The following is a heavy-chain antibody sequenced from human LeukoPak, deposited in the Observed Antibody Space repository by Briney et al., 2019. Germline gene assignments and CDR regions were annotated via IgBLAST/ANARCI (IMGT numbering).Heavy chain of an antibody. CDR2: IYTSGST. Sequence: SETPSLTCTVSGGSISSYYWSWIRQPAGKGLEWIGRIYTSGSTNYNPSLKSRVTMSVDTSKNQFSLKLSSVTAADTAVYYCARDFGIVGARALYYFDYWGQGTLVTVSS. CDR3: ARDFGIVGARALYYFDY. D-gene: IGHD1-26*01. CDR1: GGSISSYY. V-gene: IGHV4-4*07. J-gene: IGHJ4*02.